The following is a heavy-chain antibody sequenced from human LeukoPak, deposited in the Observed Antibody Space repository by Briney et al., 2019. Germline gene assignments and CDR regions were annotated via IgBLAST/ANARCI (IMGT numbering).Heavy chain of an antibody. CDR3: AHILTHYSSSSGIYY. Sequence: SGPTLVKPTQTLTLTCTSSGFSLSTSGVGVGWIRQPPGKALEWLALIYWDDDKRYSPSLKSRLTITKDTSKNQVVLTMTNMDPVDTATYYCAHILTHYSSSSGIYYWGQGTLVTVSS. D-gene: IGHD6-6*01. CDR2: IYWDDDK. J-gene: IGHJ4*02. CDR1: GFSLSTSGVG. V-gene: IGHV2-5*02.